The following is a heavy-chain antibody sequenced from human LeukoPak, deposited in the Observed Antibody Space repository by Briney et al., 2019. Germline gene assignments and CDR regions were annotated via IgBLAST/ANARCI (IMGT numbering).Heavy chain of an antibody. J-gene: IGHJ3*02. D-gene: IGHD1-26*01. CDR2: INPSGGST. V-gene: IGHV1-46*01. CDR3: AFVRSRAPDAFDI. Sequence: ASVKVSCKASGYTFTSYSMHWVRQAPGQGLEWMGIINPSGGSTSYAQKFQGRVTMTRDTSTSTVYMELSSLRSEDTAVYYCAFVRSRAPDAFDIWGQGTMVTVSS. CDR1: GYTFTSYS.